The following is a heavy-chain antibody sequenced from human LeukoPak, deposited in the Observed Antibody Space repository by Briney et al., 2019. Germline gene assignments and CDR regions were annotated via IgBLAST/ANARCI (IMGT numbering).Heavy chain of an antibody. CDR1: GFTFDDYG. CDR3: ARDLGIVSLDV. D-gene: IGHD2-2*03. Sequence: GGTLRLSCAASGFTFDDYGMSWVRKAPGKGLEWVSGINWNGGSTGYADSVKGRFTISRDNAKNSLYLQMNSLRAEDTALYYCARDLGIVSLDVWGKGTTVTVSS. V-gene: IGHV3-20*04. CDR2: INWNGGST. J-gene: IGHJ6*04.